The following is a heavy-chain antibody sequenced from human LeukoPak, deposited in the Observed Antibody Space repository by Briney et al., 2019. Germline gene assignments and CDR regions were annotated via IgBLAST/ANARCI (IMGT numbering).Heavy chain of an antibody. Sequence: EASVKVSCKASGGTFSSYAISWVRQAPGQGLEWMRGIIPIFGTANYAQKFQGRVTITADKSTSTAYMEPSSLRSEDTAVYYCARGPDIVVVPAAHAGGDYYYGMDVWGKGTTVTVSS. CDR3: ARGPDIVVVPAAHAGGDYYYGMDV. J-gene: IGHJ6*04. CDR2: IIPIFGTA. CDR1: GGTFSSYA. D-gene: IGHD2-2*01. V-gene: IGHV1-69*06.